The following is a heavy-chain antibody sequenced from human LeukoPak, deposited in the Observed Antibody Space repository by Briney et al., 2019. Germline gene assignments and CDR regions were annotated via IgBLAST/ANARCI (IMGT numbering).Heavy chain of an antibody. V-gene: IGHV3-23*01. J-gene: IGHJ4*02. CDR2: LTPSGGAT. D-gene: IGHD3-3*01. CDR1: GFTFSSYA. Sequence: PGGSLRLSCAASGFTFSSYAMSWVRQAPGKGLEWVSALTPSGGATYYAESVKGRFTISRDNSKNTLYLQMNGLRAEDTALYFCAKETLHDSLWNGHDYWGQGALVTVSS. CDR3: AKETLHDSLWNGHDY.